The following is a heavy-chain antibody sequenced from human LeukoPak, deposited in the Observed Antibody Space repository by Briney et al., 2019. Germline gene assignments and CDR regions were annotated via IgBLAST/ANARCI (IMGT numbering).Heavy chain of an antibody. CDR2: ISSSSSTI. CDR1: GFTFSSYS. D-gene: IGHD3-10*01. J-gene: IGHJ4*02. Sequence: PGGSLRLSCAASGFTFSSYSMNWVRQAPGKGLEWVSYISSSSSTIYYADSVKGRFTISRDNAKNSLYLQMNSLRAEDTAVYYCARIRVEKEFGDIITRYYFDYWGQGTLVTVSS. CDR3: ARIRVEKEFGDIITRYYFDY. V-gene: IGHV3-48*04.